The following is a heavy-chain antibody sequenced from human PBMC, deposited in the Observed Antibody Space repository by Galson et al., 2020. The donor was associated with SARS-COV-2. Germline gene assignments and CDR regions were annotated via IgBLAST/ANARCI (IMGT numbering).Heavy chain of an antibody. CDR1: GFTFSSYA. CDR2: ISGSGGST. Sequence: TGGSLRLSCEASGFTFSSYAMSWVRQAPGKGLEWVLGISGSGGSTYYADSVKGRFTVSRDNSKNTLYLHINGLRAEDTAVYYCAKGTTRTYFDWPTAYWGQGTLVTVSS. CDR3: AKGTTRTYFDWPTAY. J-gene: IGHJ4*02. V-gene: IGHV3-23*01. D-gene: IGHD3-9*01.